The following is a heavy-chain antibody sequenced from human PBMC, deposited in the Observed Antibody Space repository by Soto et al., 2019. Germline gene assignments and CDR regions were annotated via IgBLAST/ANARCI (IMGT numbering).Heavy chain of an antibody. CDR2: INHSGST. D-gene: IGHD5-12*01. Sequence: SETLSLTCAVYGGSFSGYYWSWIRQPPGKGLEWIGEINHSGSTNYNPSLKSRVTISVDTSKNQFSLKLSSVTAADTAVYYCARALRGYDSNYYYYYYMDVWGKGTTVTVSS. J-gene: IGHJ6*03. CDR1: GGSFSGYY. CDR3: ARALRGYDSNYYYYYYMDV. V-gene: IGHV4-34*01.